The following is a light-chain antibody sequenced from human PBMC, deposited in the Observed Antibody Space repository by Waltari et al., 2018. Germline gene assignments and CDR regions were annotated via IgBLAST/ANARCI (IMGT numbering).Light chain of an antibody. Sequence: EIVLTQSPGTLSLSPGERATLSCWASQIVGKFLAWYQQKPGQAPRLLIYGASSRATGIPDRFSGSGSGTDFSLTINRLEPEDFAVYYCQHYVRLPATFGQGTKVEI. J-gene: IGKJ1*01. CDR2: GAS. CDR1: QIVGKF. CDR3: QHYVRLPAT. V-gene: IGKV3-20*01.